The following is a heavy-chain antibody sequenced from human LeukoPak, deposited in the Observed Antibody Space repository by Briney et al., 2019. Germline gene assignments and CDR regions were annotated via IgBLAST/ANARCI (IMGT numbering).Heavy chain of an antibody. CDR1: GGSISSSSYY. J-gene: IGHJ4*02. V-gene: IGHV3-23*01. Sequence: PSETLSLTCTVSGGSISSSSYYWGWIRQPPGKGLEWVSTVSGSGDSTDYADSVKGRFTISRDNSKNTVYLQMSSLRAEDTAVYYCAKEGGYAGSWYEGYFDYWGQGTLVIVSS. D-gene: IGHD6-13*01. CDR3: AKEGGYAGSWYEGYFDY. CDR2: VSGSGDST.